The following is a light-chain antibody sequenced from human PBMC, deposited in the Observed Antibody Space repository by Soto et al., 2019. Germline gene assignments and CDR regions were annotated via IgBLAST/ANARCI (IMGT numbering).Light chain of an antibody. J-gene: IGLJ2*01. CDR1: SSNIGAGYD. CDR2: GNS. CDR3: QSYDSSLSGPVV. V-gene: IGLV1-40*01. Sequence: QPVLTQPPSASGAPGQRVTISCTGSSSNIGAGYDVHWYQQLPGTAPKLLIYGNSNRPSGVPDRFSGSKSGTSASLAITGLQAEDEADYYCQSYDSSLSGPVVFGGGTKLTVL.